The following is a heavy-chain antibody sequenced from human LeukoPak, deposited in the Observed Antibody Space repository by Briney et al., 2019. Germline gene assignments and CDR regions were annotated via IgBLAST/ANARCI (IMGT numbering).Heavy chain of an antibody. Sequence: PGGSLRLSCAVSGFTLSNYSMNWVRQAPGKGLEWISYISGSGFTIHYADSVKGRFTISRDNAKNSLYLQMNSLRAEDTAVYYCAKGSIHYYGSGSYISYFDYWGQGTLVTVSS. CDR1: GFTLSNYS. CDR3: AKGSIHYYGSGSYISYFDY. D-gene: IGHD3-10*01. CDR2: ISGSGFTI. J-gene: IGHJ4*02. V-gene: IGHV3-48*01.